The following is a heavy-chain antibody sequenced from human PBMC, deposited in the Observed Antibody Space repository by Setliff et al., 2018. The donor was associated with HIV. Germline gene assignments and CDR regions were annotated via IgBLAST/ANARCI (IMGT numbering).Heavy chain of an antibody. D-gene: IGHD5-18*01. J-gene: IGHJ4*02. CDR1: GFTFSTYG. CDR3: AKDRVSGGLWLREPIDF. V-gene: IGHV3-30*02. Sequence: PGGSLRLSCAASGFTFSTYGMYWVRQAPGKGLEWVAAIWYDGSSKYYADSVKGRFTISRDNSKYTLYLQMNSLRPEDTAVYYCAKDRVSGGLWLREPIDFWGQGTLVTVSS. CDR2: IWYDGSSK.